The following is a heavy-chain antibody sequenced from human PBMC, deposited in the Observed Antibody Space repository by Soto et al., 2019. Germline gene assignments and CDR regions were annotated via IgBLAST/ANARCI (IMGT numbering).Heavy chain of an antibody. CDR2: ISYDGSNK. CDR1: GFTFSSYG. CDR3: AKVKAVAGSGPGFDX. V-gene: IGHV3-30*18. D-gene: IGHD6-19*01. Sequence: WGSLRLSFAASGFTFSSYGMHWVRQAPGKGLEGVGFISYDGSNKYYAYSVKGRFTISIDNSNNTLYLQMNSRRAEDTAVYYCAKVKAVAGSGPGFDXWGQGNRVTV. J-gene: IGHJ4*02.